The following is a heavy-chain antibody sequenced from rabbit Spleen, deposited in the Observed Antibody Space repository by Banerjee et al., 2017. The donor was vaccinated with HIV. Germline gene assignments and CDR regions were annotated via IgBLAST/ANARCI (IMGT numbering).Heavy chain of an antibody. CDR2: IYAGISDNT. J-gene: IGHJ6*01. CDR1: GFSFSNGYW. D-gene: IGHD6-1*01. CDR3: ARANSFDYADYPYIPYGMDL. Sequence: QEQLEESGGDLVKPEGSLTLTCTASGFSFSNGYWICWVRQAPGKGLEWIGCIYAGISDNTYYAEWAKGRFTISEASSTTVTLQMTSLTAADTATYFCARANSFDYADYPYIPYGMDLWAQAPSSPS. V-gene: IGHV1S45*01.